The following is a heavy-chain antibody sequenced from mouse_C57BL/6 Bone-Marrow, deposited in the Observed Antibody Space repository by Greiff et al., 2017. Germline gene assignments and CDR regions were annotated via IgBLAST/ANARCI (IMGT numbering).Heavy chain of an antibody. CDR2: ISNLAYSI. CDR1: GFTFSDYG. V-gene: IGHV5-15*01. Sequence: EVKLVESGGGLVQPGGSLKLSCAASGFTFSDYGMAWVRQAPRKGPEWVAFISNLAYSIYYADTVTGRFTISRENAKNTLYLEMSSLRSEDTAMYYCARRDGSSWYFDVWGTGTTVTVSS. D-gene: IGHD1-1*01. J-gene: IGHJ1*03. CDR3: ARRDGSSWYFDV.